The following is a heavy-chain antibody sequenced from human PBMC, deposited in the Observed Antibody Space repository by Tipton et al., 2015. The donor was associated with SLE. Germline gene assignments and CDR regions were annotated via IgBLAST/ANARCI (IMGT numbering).Heavy chain of an antibody. V-gene: IGHV3-48*03. D-gene: IGHD2-21*01. CDR2: ISSSGQHI. J-gene: IGHJ2*01. Sequence: GSLRLSCVASGFTFSSYEMNWVRQSPGRGLEWLSYISSSGQHIYYADSVRGRFTISRDNAKNSLYLQMNSLRAEDTGVYYCARAPEPECFGGDCFPDWYFDLWGRGTLVTVSS. CDR3: ARAPEPECFGGDCFPDWYFDL. CDR1: GFTFSSYE.